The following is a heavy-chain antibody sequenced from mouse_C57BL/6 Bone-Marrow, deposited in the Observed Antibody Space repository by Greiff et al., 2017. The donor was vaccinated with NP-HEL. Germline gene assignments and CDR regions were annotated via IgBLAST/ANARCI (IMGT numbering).Heavy chain of an antibody. CDR2: IRNKANGYTT. D-gene: IGHD2-2*01. V-gene: IGHV7-3*01. Sequence: EVMLVESGGGLVQPGGSLSLSCAASGFTFTDYYMSWVRQPPGKALEWLGFIRNKANGYTTEYSASVKGRFTISRDNSQSILYLQMNALRAEVSATYYCARSYGYDGGWFAYWGQGTLVTVSA. CDR1: GFTFTDYY. CDR3: ARSYGYDGGWFAY. J-gene: IGHJ3*01.